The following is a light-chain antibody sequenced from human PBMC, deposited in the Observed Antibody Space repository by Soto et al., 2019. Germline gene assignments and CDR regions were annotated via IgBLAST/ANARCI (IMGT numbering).Light chain of an antibody. V-gene: IGLV1-40*01. J-gene: IGLJ2*01. Sequence: QPVLTQPPSVSGAPGQRVTISCIGSSSNIGAGYDVHWYQQLPGTAPKLLIYGNSNRPSGVPDRFSGSKSGTSASLAITGLQAEDEADYYCQSYDSSLSAYVVFGGGTKVTVL. CDR3: QSYDSSLSAYVV. CDR1: SSNIGAGYD. CDR2: GNS.